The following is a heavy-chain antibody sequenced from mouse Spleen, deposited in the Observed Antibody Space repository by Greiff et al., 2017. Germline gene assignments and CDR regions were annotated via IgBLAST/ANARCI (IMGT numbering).Heavy chain of an antibody. CDR2: ISSGGGNT. CDR3: ARPLTGTKAWFAY. J-gene: IGHJ3*01. CDR1: GFTFSSYA. Sequence: EVQLVESGGGLVKLGGSLKLSCAASGFTFSSYAMSWVRQTPEKRLEWVATISSGGGNTYYPDSVKGRFTISRDNAKNTLYLQMSSLKSEDTAMYYCARPLTGTKAWFAYWGQGTLVTVSA. D-gene: IGHD4-1*01. V-gene: IGHV5-9-3*01.